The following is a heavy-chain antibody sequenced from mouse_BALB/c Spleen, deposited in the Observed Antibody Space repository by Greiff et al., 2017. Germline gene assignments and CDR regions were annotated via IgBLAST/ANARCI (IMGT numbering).Heavy chain of an antibody. CDR2: ISSGSSTI. J-gene: IGHJ3*01. CDR1: GFTFSSFG. V-gene: IGHV5-17*02. D-gene: IGHD2-4*01. Sequence: EVKLVESGGGLVQPGGSRKLSCAASGFTFSSFGMHWVRQAPEKGLEWVAYISSGSSTIYYADTVKGRFTISRDNPKNTLFLQMTSLRSEDTAMYYCSKASYDYDDAWFAYWGQGTLVTVSA. CDR3: SKASYDYDDAWFAY.